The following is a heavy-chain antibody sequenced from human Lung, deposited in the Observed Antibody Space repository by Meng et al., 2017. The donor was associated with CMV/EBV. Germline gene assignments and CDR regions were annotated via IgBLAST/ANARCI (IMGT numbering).Heavy chain of an antibody. CDR2: IIPILDVP. D-gene: IGHD4-23*01. CDR3: ARHRGGENVGRFDP. CDR1: GGTFSGYI. V-gene: IGHV1-69*02. J-gene: IGHJ5*02. Sequence: SVXVSXKASGGTFSGYIISWVRQAPGQGLEWMGRIIPILDVPNYAQKFQGRVTITADKSTSTAYMELSSLRSEDTAIYYCARHRGGENVGRFDPWGQGTLVTVSS.